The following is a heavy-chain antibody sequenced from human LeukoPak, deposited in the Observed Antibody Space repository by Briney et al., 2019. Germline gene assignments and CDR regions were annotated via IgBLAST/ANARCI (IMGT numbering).Heavy chain of an antibody. Sequence: PGGSLRLSCAASGFTVSSNEMSWVRQAPGKGLEWVSSISGGSTYYADSRKGRFTISRDNSKNTLHLQMNSLRAEDTAVYYCKKDLAVELDSTRPDAFDIWGQGTMVTVSS. CDR3: KKDLAVELDSTRPDAFDI. V-gene: IGHV3-38-3*01. CDR2: ISGGST. CDR1: GFTVSSNE. D-gene: IGHD6-19*01. J-gene: IGHJ3*02.